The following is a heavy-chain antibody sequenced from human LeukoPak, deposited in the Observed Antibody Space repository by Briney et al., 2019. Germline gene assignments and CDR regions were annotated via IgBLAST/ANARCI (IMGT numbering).Heavy chain of an antibody. CDR2: ISSSGSTI. Sequence: AGSLRLSCAASGFTFSDYYMSWIRQAPGKGLEWVSYISSSGSTIYYADSVKGRFTISRDNAKNSLYLQMNSLRAEDTAVYYCARGSDILTGYYERIFDYWGQGTLVTVSS. J-gene: IGHJ4*02. CDR1: GFTFSDYY. CDR3: ARGSDILTGYYERIFDY. D-gene: IGHD3-9*01. V-gene: IGHV3-11*01.